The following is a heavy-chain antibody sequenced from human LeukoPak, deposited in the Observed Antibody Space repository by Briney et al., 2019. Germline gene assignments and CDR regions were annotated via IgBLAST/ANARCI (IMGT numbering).Heavy chain of an antibody. CDR1: GFLLSNHW. Sequence: GGSLRLSCAASGFLLSNHWMTWIRQAPGKGLEWVAHNKGDGTVKDYVDSVKGRFTISRDNAKNTLYLQMNSLGAEDTAVYYCARGGGYSYEAVSSWGQGTLVTVSS. CDR3: ARGGGYSYEAVSS. D-gene: IGHD5-18*01. CDR2: NKGDGTVK. V-gene: IGHV3-7*01. J-gene: IGHJ4*02.